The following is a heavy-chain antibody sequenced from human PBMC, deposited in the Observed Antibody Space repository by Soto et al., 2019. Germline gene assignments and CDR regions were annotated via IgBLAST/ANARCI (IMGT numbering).Heavy chain of an antibody. CDR2: ISGSGNQI. CDR3: AKNQDWNRPDPGAFDV. J-gene: IGHJ3*01. D-gene: IGHD1-1*01. V-gene: IGHV3-23*01. CDR1: GFTFDDYA. Sequence: EVHLSQSGGGLVRPGGSLRLSCAGSGFTFDDYAINWVRQAPGKGLEWVSGISGSGNQIDYTDSVEGRFIISRDDSKNTVFLQMNGLSAEDTAVYFCAKNQDWNRPDPGAFDVWGQGTTVTVTS.